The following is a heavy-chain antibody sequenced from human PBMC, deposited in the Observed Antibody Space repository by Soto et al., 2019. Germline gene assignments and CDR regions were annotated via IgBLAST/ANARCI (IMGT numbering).Heavy chain of an antibody. CDR3: ARDDRKDYIGNFGY. V-gene: IGHV4-59*12. Sequence: PSETLSLTCTISGGSPSYYYWTWVRQAPGKGLEWIGNFADSVKSNYIPSLRSRVSISVDTSHTQLSLTLTSVTAADTAVYYCARDDRKDYIGNFGYWRKGTLVTVSA. J-gene: IGHJ4*02. D-gene: IGHD1-7*01. CDR2: FADSVKS. CDR1: GGSPSYYY.